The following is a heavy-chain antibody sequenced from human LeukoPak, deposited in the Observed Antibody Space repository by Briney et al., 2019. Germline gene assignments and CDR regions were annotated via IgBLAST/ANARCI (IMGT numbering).Heavy chain of an antibody. CDR1: GFTFSSYA. V-gene: IGHV3-30*01. Sequence: GGSLRLSCAASGFTFSSYAMHWVRQAPGKGLEWVAVISHDGSNKYYADSVKGRFTISRDNSKNALYLQMNSLRAEDTAVYYCARAEEDTATYYMDVWGKGTTVTVSS. CDR3: ARAEEDTATYYMDV. D-gene: IGHD5-18*01. CDR2: ISHDGSNK. J-gene: IGHJ6*03.